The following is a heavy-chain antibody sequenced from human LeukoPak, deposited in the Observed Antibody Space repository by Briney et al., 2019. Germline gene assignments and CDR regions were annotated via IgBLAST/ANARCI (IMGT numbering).Heavy chain of an antibody. CDR1: GFTFSDPY. Sequence: GGSLTLSCAASGFTFSDPYMDWVRQPPGKGLEWVGRITNKGTAYTNPSATSVRGIFTISSDNSITLQYMPMTPTKTEDTSVYDCVRDCHTAFFNWGQGALVTVSS. CDR2: ITNKGTAYTN. V-gene: IGHV3-72*01. CDR3: VRDCHTAFFN. J-gene: IGHJ4*02. D-gene: IGHD5-18*01.